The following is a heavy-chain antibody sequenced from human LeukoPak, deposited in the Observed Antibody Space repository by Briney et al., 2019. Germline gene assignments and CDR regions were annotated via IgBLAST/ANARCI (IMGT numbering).Heavy chain of an antibody. CDR1: GFTFSSYS. Sequence: GGSLRLSCAASGFTFSSYSMNWVRQAPGKGLEWVSYISSSSSTIYYADSVKGRFTISRDNAKNSLYLQMNSLRAEDTAVYYCARDMDTAMFEPMDVWGKGTTVTVSS. CDR2: ISSSSSTI. CDR3: ARDMDTAMFEPMDV. D-gene: IGHD5-18*01. J-gene: IGHJ6*04. V-gene: IGHV3-48*01.